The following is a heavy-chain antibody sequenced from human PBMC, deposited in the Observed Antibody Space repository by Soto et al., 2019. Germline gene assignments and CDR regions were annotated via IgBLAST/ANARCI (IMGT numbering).Heavy chain of an antibody. J-gene: IGHJ6*02. V-gene: IGHV5-10-1*01. CDR1: VYSFTNYW. Sequence: GESLKISCNGSVYSFTNYWISWVRQMPGKVLQWMGRVAPTDSYSYYSPSFQGHVTFSVDKSTSTAYLQWNSLNASDTDMYYCARRPVGHQLYNDHGMDVWCQGPAVTVSS. D-gene: IGHD6-13*01. CDR3: ARRPVGHQLYNDHGMDV. CDR2: VAPTDSYS.